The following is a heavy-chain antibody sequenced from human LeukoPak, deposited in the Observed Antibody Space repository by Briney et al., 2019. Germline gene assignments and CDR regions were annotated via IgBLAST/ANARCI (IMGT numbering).Heavy chain of an antibody. CDR2: ISGSGGST. Sequence: GGSLRLSCAASGFTFSSYAMSWLRQAPGKELEWVSAISGSGGSTYYADSVKGRFTISRDNSKNTLYLQMNSLRAEDTAVYYCAKDFGSKPGYFDYWGQGTLVTVSS. CDR1: GFTFSSYA. J-gene: IGHJ4*02. CDR3: AKDFGSKPGYFDY. D-gene: IGHD1-26*01. V-gene: IGHV3-23*01.